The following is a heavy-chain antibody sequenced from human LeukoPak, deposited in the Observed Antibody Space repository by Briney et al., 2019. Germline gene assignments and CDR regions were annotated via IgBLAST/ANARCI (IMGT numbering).Heavy chain of an antibody. J-gene: IGHJ6*03. CDR3: ARPIARYMDV. Sequence: GGSLRLSCAASGFTFSTYNMNWVRQAPGKGLEWVSSISGTGSSTYYTDSVKGRFTISRDNAKNSLYLQINSLRAEDTALYYCARPIARYMDVWGKGTTVTVSS. D-gene: IGHD6-13*01. V-gene: IGHV3-48*04. CDR2: ISGTGSST. CDR1: GFTFSTYN.